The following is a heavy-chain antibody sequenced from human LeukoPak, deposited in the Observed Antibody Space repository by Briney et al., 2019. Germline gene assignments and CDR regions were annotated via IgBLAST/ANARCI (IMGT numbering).Heavy chain of an antibody. V-gene: IGHV3-66*01. Sequence: GGSLRLSCAASGSTVSGNYMSWVRQAPGKGLEWVSVIYSGGSTYYTDSVKGRFTISRDNSKNTLYLQMNSLRAEDTAVYYCARGPQGKSGSPPYYFDYWGQGTLVAVSS. J-gene: IGHJ4*02. CDR3: ARGPQGKSGSPPYYFDY. D-gene: IGHD1-26*01. CDR2: IYSGGST. CDR1: GSTVSGNY.